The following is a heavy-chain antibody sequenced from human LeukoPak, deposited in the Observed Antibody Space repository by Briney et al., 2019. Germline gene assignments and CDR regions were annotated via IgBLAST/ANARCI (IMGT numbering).Heavy chain of an antibody. CDR3: ARDRSSGYYIGDAFDI. Sequence: SQTLSLTCAISGDSVSSNSAAWNWIRQSPSSGLEWLGRTYYRSKWYNDYAVSVKNRITINPDTSKNQFSLQLNSVTPEDAAVYYCARDRSSGYYIGDAFDIWGQGTLVTVSS. V-gene: IGHV6-1*01. CDR1: GDSVSSNSAA. J-gene: IGHJ3*02. CDR2: TYYRSKWYN. D-gene: IGHD3-22*01.